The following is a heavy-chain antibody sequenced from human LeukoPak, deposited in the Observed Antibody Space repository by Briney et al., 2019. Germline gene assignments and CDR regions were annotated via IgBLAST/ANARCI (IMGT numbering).Heavy chain of an antibody. Sequence: PSEALSLTFTGCGCFLSSSSYYWGGMRQPPGKGLEGIGSIYYSGCTFFNTSLKSPVTISVDTSKNQFSLKLSSVTAADTAVYYCANDYGDENWFDPWGQGTLVTVSS. CDR1: GCFLSSSSYY. CDR2: IYYSGCT. J-gene: IGHJ5*02. V-gene: IGHV4-39*01. D-gene: IGHD4-17*01. CDR3: ANDYGDENWFDP.